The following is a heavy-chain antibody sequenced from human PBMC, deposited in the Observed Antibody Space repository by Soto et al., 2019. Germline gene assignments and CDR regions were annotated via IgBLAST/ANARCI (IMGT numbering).Heavy chain of an antibody. CDR3: ARHGRGVGARPLDY. CDR1: GFSLSNARMG. Sequence: GPTLVNPTETLTLTCTVSGFSLSNARMGVTWIRQPPGKALEWLAHIFSNDEKSYSTSLKSRLTISKDTSKSQVVLTMTNMDPVDTATYYCARHGRGVGARPLDYWGQGTLVTVSS. D-gene: IGHD1-26*01. J-gene: IGHJ4*02. V-gene: IGHV2-26*01. CDR2: IFSNDEK.